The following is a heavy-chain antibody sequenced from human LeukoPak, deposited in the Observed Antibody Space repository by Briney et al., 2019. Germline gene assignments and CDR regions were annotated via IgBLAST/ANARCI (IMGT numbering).Heavy chain of an antibody. CDR2: IYYSGST. J-gene: IGHJ4*02. CDR1: GGSISSSSYY. Sequence: SETLSLTCTVSGGSISSSSYYWGWIRQPPGKGLEWIGSIYYSGSTYYNPSLKSRVTISVDTSKNQFSLKLSSVTAADTAVYYCARVLRGVPAAIGEFDYWGQGTLVTVSS. D-gene: IGHD2-2*02. V-gene: IGHV4-39*01. CDR3: ARVLRGVPAAIGEFDY.